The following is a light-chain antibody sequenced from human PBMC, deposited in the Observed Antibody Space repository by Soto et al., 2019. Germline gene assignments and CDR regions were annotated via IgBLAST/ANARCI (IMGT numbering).Light chain of an antibody. CDR1: SSNIESHS. CDR2: TNN. Sequence: QSVLTQPPSASGTPGQRITISCSGSSSNIESHSVSWFQQVPGTAPKLLIITNNQRPSGIPDRFSASKSGASASLVISGLQSEDEATYYCATWDDSRKGVFGTGTKVTVL. CDR3: ATWDDSRKGV. V-gene: IGLV1-44*01. J-gene: IGLJ1*01.